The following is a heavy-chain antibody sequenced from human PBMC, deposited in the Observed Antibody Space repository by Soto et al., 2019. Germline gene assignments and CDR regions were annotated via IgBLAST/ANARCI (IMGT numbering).Heavy chain of an antibody. Sequence: PGGSLRLSCAASGFTVSSNYVSWVRQAPGKGLEWVSIIFDSGSTYFADSVKGRFAISRDNSKNTVYLQMNSLRAEDTAVYYCARGPQSGDTPVVRSYFDYWGQGTQVTVSS. CDR1: GFTVSSNY. CDR3: ARGPQSGDTPVVRSYFDY. CDR2: IFDSGST. D-gene: IGHD5-18*01. J-gene: IGHJ4*02. V-gene: IGHV3-53*01.